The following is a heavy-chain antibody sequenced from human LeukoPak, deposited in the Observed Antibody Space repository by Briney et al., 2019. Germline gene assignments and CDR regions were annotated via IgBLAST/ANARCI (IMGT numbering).Heavy chain of an antibody. CDR2: INPNSGGT. CDR1: GYTFTGYY. V-gene: IGHV1-2*02. Sequence: SVKVSCKASGYTFTGYYMHWVRQAPGQGLEWMGWINPNSGGTNYAQKFQGRVTMTRDTSISTAYMELSRLRSDDTAVYYCARSSGYYRLRDAFDIWGQGTMVTVSS. J-gene: IGHJ3*02. D-gene: IGHD3-22*01. CDR3: ARSSGYYRLRDAFDI.